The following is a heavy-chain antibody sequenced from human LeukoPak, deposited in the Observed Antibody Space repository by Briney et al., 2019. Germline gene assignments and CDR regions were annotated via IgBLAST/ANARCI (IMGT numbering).Heavy chain of an antibody. CDR3: AREDPTGYYYYGMDV. D-gene: IGHD4-17*01. J-gene: IGHJ6*02. Sequence: ASVKVSCKASGYTFTSYDINWVRQATGQGLEWMGWMNPNSGNTGYAQKFQGRVTMTRDTSISTAYMELSRLRSDDTAVYYCAREDPTGYYYYGMDVWGQGTTVTVSS. CDR1: GYTFTSYD. CDR2: MNPNSGNT. V-gene: IGHV1-8*01.